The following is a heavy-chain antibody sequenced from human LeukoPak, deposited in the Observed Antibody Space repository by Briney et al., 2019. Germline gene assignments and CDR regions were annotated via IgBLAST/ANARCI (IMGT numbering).Heavy chain of an antibody. CDR1: GYTFTSSG. D-gene: IGHD2-21*01. Sequence: GASVKVSCKASGYTFTSSGISWVRQAPGQGLEWMGWISAYNGNTHYVQNLQGRVTMTTDTSTSTAYMELRSLRAEDTAVYYCAKGVAPGGYWGQGTLVTVSS. V-gene: IGHV1-18*01. CDR2: ISAYNGNT. CDR3: AKGVAPGGY. J-gene: IGHJ4*02.